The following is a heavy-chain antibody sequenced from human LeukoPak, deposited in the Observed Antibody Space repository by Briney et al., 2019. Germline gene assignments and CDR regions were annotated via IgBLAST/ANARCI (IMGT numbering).Heavy chain of an antibody. D-gene: IGHD1-26*01. Sequence: PGGSLRLSCAASGFTFSSYAMSWVRQAPGKGLEWVSAISGSGGSTYYADSVKGRFTISRDNSKSTLYVQMTSPTAEETAVYHCAILVWENHYFLPGPRFDYWGQGTLLTVSS. CDR1: GFTFSSYA. CDR3: AILVWENHYFLPGPRFDY. J-gene: IGHJ4*02. V-gene: IGHV3-23*01. CDR2: ISGSGGST.